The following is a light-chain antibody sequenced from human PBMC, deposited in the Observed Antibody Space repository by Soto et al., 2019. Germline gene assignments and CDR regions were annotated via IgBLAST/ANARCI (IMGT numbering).Light chain of an antibody. V-gene: IGKV1-33*01. CDR1: QDISNY. CDR2: DAS. Sequence: DVQMAQSPSSLSASVGDTITITCQATQDISNYLNWYQQKPGEAPKRLIYDASKLETGVPSRFSGSGSGTDFTFTISSLQPEDFATYHCQQYDHLPITFGQGTRLEIK. CDR3: QQYDHLPIT. J-gene: IGKJ5*01.